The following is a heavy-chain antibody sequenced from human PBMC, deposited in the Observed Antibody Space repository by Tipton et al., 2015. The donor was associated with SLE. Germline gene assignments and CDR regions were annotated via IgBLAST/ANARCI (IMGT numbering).Heavy chain of an antibody. Sequence: QVQLVQSGAEVKKPGSSVKVSCQASGGTSNNYGIMWVRQAPGQGLDWMGGSIPMFATPHYAQKFQGRVTITADRYATTVFLELSGLRTDDTAVYYCARYYDYIWGSYRLYGLDVWGQGTTVIVSS. D-gene: IGHD3-16*02. CDR2: SIPMFATP. CDR1: GGTSNNYG. V-gene: IGHV1-69*06. CDR3: ARYYDYIWGSYRLYGLDV. J-gene: IGHJ6*02.